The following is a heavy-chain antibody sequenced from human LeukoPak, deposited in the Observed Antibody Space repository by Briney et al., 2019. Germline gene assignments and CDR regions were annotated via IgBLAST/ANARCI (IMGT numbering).Heavy chain of an antibody. CDR3: TRVGYIDEGIDY. CDR2: IKQDGSKK. D-gene: IGHD5-24*01. Sequence: GGSLRLSCTASGFTISTYWMSWVRQAPGKGLEWVANIKQDGSKKSYVDSVKGRFTISRDNAKNSLYLQMNSLRAEDTAIYYCTRVGYIDEGIDYWGQGTLVTVSS. V-gene: IGHV3-7*04. J-gene: IGHJ4*02. CDR1: GFTISTYW.